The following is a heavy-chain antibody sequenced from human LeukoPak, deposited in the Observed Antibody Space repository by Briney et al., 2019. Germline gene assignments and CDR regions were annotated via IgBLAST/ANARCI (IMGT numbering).Heavy chain of an antibody. CDR2: ISYDGSNI. D-gene: IGHD3-22*01. Sequence: GGSLRLSCAASGFTFSSYGMHWVRQAPGKGLEWEAVISYDGSNIYYADSVKGRFTISRDNSKNTLYLQMNSLRAEDTAVYYCAKDSRYYYDSSGSAMGPPDAFDIWGQGTMVTVSS. CDR1: GFTFSSYG. V-gene: IGHV3-30*18. CDR3: AKDSRYYYDSSGSAMGPPDAFDI. J-gene: IGHJ3*02.